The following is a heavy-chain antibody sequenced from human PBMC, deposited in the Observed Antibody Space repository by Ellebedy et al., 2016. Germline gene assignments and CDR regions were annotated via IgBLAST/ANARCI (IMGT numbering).Heavy chain of an antibody. J-gene: IGHJ5*02. V-gene: IGHV4-30-2*01. Sequence: SETLSLTXAVSGGSISSGGYSWSWIRQPPGKGLEWIGYIYHSGSTYYNPSLKSRVTISVDRSKNQFSLRLSSVTAADTAVYYCARGRPLRFLEWLELNWFDPWGQGTLVTVSS. CDR3: ARGRPLRFLEWLELNWFDP. D-gene: IGHD3-3*01. CDR1: GGSISSGGYS. CDR2: IYHSGST.